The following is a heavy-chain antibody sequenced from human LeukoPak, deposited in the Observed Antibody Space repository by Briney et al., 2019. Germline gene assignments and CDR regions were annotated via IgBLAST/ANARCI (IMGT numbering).Heavy chain of an antibody. CDR3: ARDDHPYYFDY. J-gene: IGHJ4*02. CDR1: GFTFSSYA. Sequence: QPGASLRLSCAASGFTFSSYAMSWVRQAPGKGLVWVSRINSDGSSTSYADSVKGRFTISRDNAKNTLYLQMNSLRAEDTAVYYCARDDHPYYFDYWGQGTLVTVSS. CDR2: INSDGSST. V-gene: IGHV3-74*01.